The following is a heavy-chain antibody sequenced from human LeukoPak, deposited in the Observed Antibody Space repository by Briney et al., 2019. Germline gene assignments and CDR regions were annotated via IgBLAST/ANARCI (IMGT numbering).Heavy chain of an antibody. D-gene: IGHD5-18*01. CDR1: GFTFSSYT. CDR3: ARYVDTTMLT. V-gene: IGHV3-48*02. Sequence: PGGSLRLSCAASGFTFSSYTMNWVSQAPGKGLEWVSYISSSSSTIYYADSVKGRFTISRDNAKNSLYLQMNSLRDEDTAVYYCARYVDTTMLTWGQGTLVTVSS. CDR2: ISSSSSTI. J-gene: IGHJ4*02.